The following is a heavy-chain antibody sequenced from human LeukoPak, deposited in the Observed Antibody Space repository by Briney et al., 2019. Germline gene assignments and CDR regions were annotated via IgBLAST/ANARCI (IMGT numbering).Heavy chain of an antibody. V-gene: IGHV4-34*01. J-gene: IGHJ4*02. D-gene: IGHD3-10*01. CDR1: GGSFSGYY. CDR3: AREHTMVRGALY. CDR2: INHSGST. Sequence: SETLSLTCAVYGGSFSGYYWSWIRQPPGKGLEWIGEINHSGSTNYNPSLKSRVTISVDTSKSQFSLKLSSVTAADTAVYYCAREHTMVRGALYWDQGTLVTVSS.